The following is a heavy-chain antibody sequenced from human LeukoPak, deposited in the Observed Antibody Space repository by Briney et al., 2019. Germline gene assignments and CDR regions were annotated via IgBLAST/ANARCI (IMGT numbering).Heavy chain of an antibody. V-gene: IGHV3-73*01. Sequence: GGSLRLSCAASGFTFSGSAMHWVRQASGKGLEGVGRIRSKANSYATAYAASVKGRFTISRDDSKNTAYLQMNSLKTEDTAVYYCTKGFGELSIWGQGTMVTVSS. J-gene: IGHJ3*02. CDR1: GFTFSGSA. CDR2: IRSKANSYAT. D-gene: IGHD3-10*01. CDR3: TKGFGELSI.